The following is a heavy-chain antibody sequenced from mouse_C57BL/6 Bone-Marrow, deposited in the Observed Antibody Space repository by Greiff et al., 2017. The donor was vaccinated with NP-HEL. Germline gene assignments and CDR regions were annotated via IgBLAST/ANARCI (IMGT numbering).Heavy chain of an antibody. Sequence: QVQLKQSGAELARPGASVKLSCKASGYTFTSYGISWVKQRTGQGLEWIGEIYPRSGNTYYNEKFKGKATLTADKSSSTAYMELRSLTSEDSAFYCGARSFGWSPLDYWGQGTTLTVSS. D-gene: IGHD1-1*02. V-gene: IGHV1-81*01. J-gene: IGHJ2*01. CDR2: IYPRSGNT. CDR3: ARSFGWSPLDY. CDR1: GYTFTSYG.